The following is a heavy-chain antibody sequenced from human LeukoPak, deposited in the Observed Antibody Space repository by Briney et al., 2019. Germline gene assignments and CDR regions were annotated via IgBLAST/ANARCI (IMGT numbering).Heavy chain of an antibody. CDR2: INWSGSST. CDR1: GFTFDDYG. Sequence: GGSLRLSCAASGFTFDDYGMSWVRQAPGKGLDWVSGINWSGSSTGYADSVKGRFTISRDNAKNSLYLQMNSLRAEDTALYYCARVPHYYGSGTYLSYFDYWGQGTLVTVSS. J-gene: IGHJ4*02. V-gene: IGHV3-20*04. D-gene: IGHD3-10*01. CDR3: ARVPHYYGSGTYLSYFDY.